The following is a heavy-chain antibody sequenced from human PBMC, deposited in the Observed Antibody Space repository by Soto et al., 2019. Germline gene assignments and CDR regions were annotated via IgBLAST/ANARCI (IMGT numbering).Heavy chain of an antibody. J-gene: IGHJ3*02. D-gene: IGHD2-15*01. V-gene: IGHV3-7*01. CDR2: IKQDGSEK. Sequence: LRLSCAASGFTFSSYWMSWVRQAPGKGLEWVANIKQDGSEKYYVDSVKGRFTISRDNAKNSLYLQMNSLRAEDTAVYYCAREPQGYCSGGSCGDAFDIWGQGTMVTVSS. CDR3: AREPQGYCSGGSCGDAFDI. CDR1: GFTFSSYW.